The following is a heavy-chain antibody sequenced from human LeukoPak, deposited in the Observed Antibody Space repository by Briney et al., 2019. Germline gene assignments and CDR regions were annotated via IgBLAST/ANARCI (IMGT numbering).Heavy chain of an antibody. CDR2: IYYSGTT. CDR1: GGSISSHY. D-gene: IGHD3-16*01. V-gene: IGHV4-59*11. J-gene: IGHJ4*02. CDR3: ARVGLGELMD. Sequence: PSETLSLTCSVSGGSISSHYWSWVRQPPGKGLEWIAYIYYSGTTNYNPSLQSRVTISVDTSKNQFSLKLSSVTTAETAVYYCARVGLGELMDWGQGTLVTVSS.